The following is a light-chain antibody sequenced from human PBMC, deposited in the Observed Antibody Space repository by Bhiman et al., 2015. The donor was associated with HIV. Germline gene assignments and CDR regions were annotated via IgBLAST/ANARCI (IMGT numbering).Light chain of an antibody. CDR1: SSDVGAHNF. V-gene: IGLV2-14*01. Sequence: QSALTQPASVSGSPGQSITISCSGTSSDVGAHNFVSWYQQHPDKAPRLIIYDVSQRPSGISNRFSGSKSGNTASLTISGLQAEDEADYYCTSYTVTASFVFGGATKVTVL. CDR3: TSYTVTASFV. CDR2: DVS. J-gene: IGLJ1*01.